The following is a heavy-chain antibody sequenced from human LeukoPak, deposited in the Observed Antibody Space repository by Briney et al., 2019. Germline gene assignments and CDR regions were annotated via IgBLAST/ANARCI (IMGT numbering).Heavy chain of an antibody. Sequence: GGSLRLSCAASGFTFSSYAMGWVRQAPGKGLEWVSAISGSGGSTYYADSVKGRFTISRDNSKNTLYLQMNSLRAEDTAVYYCAKDFASPNMVRGVFDYWGQGTLVTVSS. V-gene: IGHV3-23*01. CDR1: GFTFSSYA. J-gene: IGHJ4*02. D-gene: IGHD3-10*01. CDR3: AKDFASPNMVRGVFDY. CDR2: ISGSGGST.